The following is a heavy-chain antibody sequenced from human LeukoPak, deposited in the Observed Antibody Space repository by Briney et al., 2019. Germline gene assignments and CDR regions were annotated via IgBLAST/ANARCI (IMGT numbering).Heavy chain of an antibody. CDR3: ARGLQNGWFGELYLPHPLCYYYYYGMDV. CDR2: MNPNSGNT. V-gene: IGHV1-8*01. J-gene: IGHJ6*02. D-gene: IGHD3-10*01. CDR1: GYTFTSYD. Sequence: ASVKVSCKASGYTFTSYDINWVRQATGQGLEWMGWMNPNSGNTGYAQKFQGRVTMTRNTSISTAYMELSSLRSEDTAVYYCARGLQNGWFGELYLPHPLCYYYYYGMDVWGQGTTVTVSS.